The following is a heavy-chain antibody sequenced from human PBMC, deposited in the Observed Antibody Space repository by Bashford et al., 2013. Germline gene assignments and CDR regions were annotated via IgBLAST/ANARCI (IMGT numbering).Heavy chain of an antibody. CDR2: IVVGSGNT. J-gene: IGHJ6*02. D-gene: IGHD2-2*01. Sequence: SVKVSCKASGFTFTSSAVQWVRQARGQRLEWIGWIVVGSGNTNYAQKLQGRVTMTTDTSTSTAYMELRSLRSDDTAVYYCARVVVVVPAASLLHDTMDVWGQGTTVTVSS. V-gene: IGHV1-58*01. CDR1: GFTFTSSA. CDR3: ARVVVVVPAASLLHDTMDV.